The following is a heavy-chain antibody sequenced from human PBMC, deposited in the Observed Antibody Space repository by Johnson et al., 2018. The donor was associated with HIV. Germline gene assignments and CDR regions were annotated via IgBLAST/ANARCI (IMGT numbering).Heavy chain of an antibody. J-gene: IGHJ3*02. D-gene: IGHD1-26*01. CDR1: GFTFSDYY. CDR2: ISSSGSTI. Sequence: QVQLVESGGGLVQPGGSLRLSCAASGFTFSDYYMSWIRQAPGKGLEWVSYISSSGSTIYYADSVKGRFIISRENAKNSLYLQMNSLRVGDTAVYYCATGVGATIWEDAFDMWGQGTMVTVSS. CDR3: ATGVGATIWEDAFDM. V-gene: IGHV3-11*04.